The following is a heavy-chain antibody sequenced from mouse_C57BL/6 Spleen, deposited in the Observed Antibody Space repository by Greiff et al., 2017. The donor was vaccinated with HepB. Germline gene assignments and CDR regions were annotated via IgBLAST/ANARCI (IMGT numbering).Heavy chain of an antibody. J-gene: IGHJ4*01. V-gene: IGHV1-78*01. D-gene: IGHD2-5*01. CDR2: IYPRDGST. CDR3: AIPYSNYAMDY. CDR1: GYTFTDHT. Sequence: QVQLQQSDAELVKPGASVKISCKVSGYTFTDHTIHWMKQRPEQGLEWIGYIYPRDGSTKYNEKFKGKATLTADKSSRTDYMQLTSLTSEDSAVYFCAIPYSNYAMDYWGPGASVTVSS.